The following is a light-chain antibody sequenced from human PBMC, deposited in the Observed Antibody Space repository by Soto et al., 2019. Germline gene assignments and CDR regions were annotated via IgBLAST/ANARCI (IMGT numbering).Light chain of an antibody. V-gene: IGLV1-51*01. CDR3: ETWDSSLSAGV. Sequence: QSVLTQPPSVSAASGQKVTISCSGGSSNIGNNYVSWYQQLPGTAPKVLIYDNNKRPSGIPDRFSGSKSGTSATLGITGLQTGDEADYYCETWDSSLSAGVFGGGTKLTVL. CDR2: DNN. J-gene: IGLJ3*02. CDR1: SSNIGNNY.